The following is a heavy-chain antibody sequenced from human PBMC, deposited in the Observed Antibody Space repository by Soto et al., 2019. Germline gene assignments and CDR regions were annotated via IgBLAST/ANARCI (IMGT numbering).Heavy chain of an antibody. D-gene: IGHD6-19*01. Sequence: PSETLSLTCTVSSGSLSPYYWSWIRRPAGKGLEWIGRIFSNENTNYNPSLKSRVTMSMDTSKNQFSLILTSVTAADTAVYYCARYSGGWQNYFDSWGQGTLVTVSS. J-gene: IGHJ4*02. CDR2: IFSNENT. CDR1: SGSLSPYY. V-gene: IGHV4-4*07. CDR3: ARYSGGWQNYFDS.